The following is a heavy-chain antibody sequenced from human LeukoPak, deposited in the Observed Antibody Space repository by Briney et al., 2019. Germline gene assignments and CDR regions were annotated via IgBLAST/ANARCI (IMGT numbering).Heavy chain of an antibody. CDR3: AREGLEWHRLTYNWFDP. Sequence: GGSLRLSCAASGFTFRNFWMHWVRQAPGKGLVWVSRIESDGSSTAYADSVKGRFTISRDDAKNTLYLQMNSLRDDDTGVYYCAREGLEWHRLTYNWFDPWGQGTLVTVSS. CDR2: IESDGSST. D-gene: IGHD3-3*01. V-gene: IGHV3-74*01. J-gene: IGHJ5*02. CDR1: GFTFRNFW.